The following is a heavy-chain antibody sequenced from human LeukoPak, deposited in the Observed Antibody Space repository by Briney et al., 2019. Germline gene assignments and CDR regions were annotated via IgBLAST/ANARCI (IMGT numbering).Heavy chain of an antibody. CDR3: ARVDCSGGSCLFDP. D-gene: IGHD2-15*01. V-gene: IGHV1-69*02. J-gene: IGHJ5*02. Sequence: SVKVSCKASGGTFSSYTISWVRQAPGQGLEWMGRIIPILGIANYAQKFQGRVTITADKSTSTAYMELSSLRSEDTAVYYCARVDCSGGSCLFDPWGQGTLVTVCS. CDR1: GGTFSSYT. CDR2: IIPILGIA.